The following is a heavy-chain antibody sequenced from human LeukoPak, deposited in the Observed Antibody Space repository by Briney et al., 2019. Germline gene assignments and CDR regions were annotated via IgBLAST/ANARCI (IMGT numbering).Heavy chain of an antibody. J-gene: IGHJ4*02. CDR3: ARVGGANVQGRLGVDYFDY. CDR1: GGSISNNYW. D-gene: IGHD3-9*01. Sequence: SETLSLTCTVSGGSISNNYWWTWVRQPPGKGLEWIGEIYHSGSTNYNPSLKSRVTMSVDKSNNQFSLKLDFVTAADTAVYYCARVGGANVQGRLGVDYFDYWGQGTLVTVSS. V-gene: IGHV4-4*02. CDR2: IYHSGST.